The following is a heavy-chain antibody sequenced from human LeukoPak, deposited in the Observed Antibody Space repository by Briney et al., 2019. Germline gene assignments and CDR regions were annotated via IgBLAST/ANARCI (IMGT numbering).Heavy chain of an antibody. V-gene: IGHV3-23*01. D-gene: IGHD1-26*01. CDR1: GFTFSSYA. CDR3: AREVGATNAFDI. CDR2: ISGSGGST. J-gene: IGHJ3*02. Sequence: GGSLRLSCAASGFTFSSYAMSWVRQAPGKGLEWVSSISGSGGSTYYADSVKGRFTISRDNSKNTLDLQMNSLRAEDTAVYYCAREVGATNAFDIWGQGTMVTVSS.